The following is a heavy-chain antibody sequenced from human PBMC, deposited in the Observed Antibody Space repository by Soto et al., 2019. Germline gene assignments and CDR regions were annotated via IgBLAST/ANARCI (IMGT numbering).Heavy chain of an antibody. V-gene: IGHV3-21*01. D-gene: IGHD3-9*01. Sequence: RLSCAASGFTFSSYSMNWVRQAPGKGLEWVSSISSSSSYIYYADSVKGRFTISRDNAKNSLYLQMNSLRGEDTAVYYCARTFDTITYYFDYWGQGTLVTVSS. CDR2: ISSSSSYI. CDR1: GFTFSSYS. CDR3: ARTFDTITYYFDY. J-gene: IGHJ4*02.